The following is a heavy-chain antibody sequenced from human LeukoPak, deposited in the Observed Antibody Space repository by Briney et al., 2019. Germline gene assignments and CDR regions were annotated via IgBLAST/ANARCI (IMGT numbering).Heavy chain of an antibody. CDR1: GGSISSGSYF. CDR2: IYTSGST. D-gene: IGHD2-2*02. CDR3: ARGHLGYCSSTSCYTTAHYYYMDV. Sequence: KASETLSLTCTVSGGSISSGSYFWSWIRQPAGKGLEWIGRIYTSGSTNYNPSLKSRVTISVDRSKNQFSLKLSSVTAADTAVYYCARGHLGYCSSTSCYTTAHYYYMDVWGKGTTVTVSS. V-gene: IGHV4-61*02. J-gene: IGHJ6*03.